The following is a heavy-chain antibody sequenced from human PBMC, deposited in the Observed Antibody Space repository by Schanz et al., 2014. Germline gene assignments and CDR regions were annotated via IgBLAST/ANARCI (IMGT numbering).Heavy chain of an antibody. J-gene: IGHJ6*02. V-gene: IGHV7-4-1*02. CDR2: INPTTGNP. CDR1: GHIFTNYY. CDR3: ARARYGLDV. Sequence: QLQLVQSGAEVKRPGASAKVTCKASGHIFTNYYIHWVRQAPGQGLEWMGWINPTTGNPGYAQGFTGRFVFSFDTSVSTAYLQISGLKAEDTAVYYCARARYGLDVWGQGTTVTVSS.